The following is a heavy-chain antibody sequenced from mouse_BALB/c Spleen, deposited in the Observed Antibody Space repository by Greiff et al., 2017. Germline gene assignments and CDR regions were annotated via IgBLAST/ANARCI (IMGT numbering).Heavy chain of an antibody. CDR3: ARGIYYGNFYYAMDY. CDR2: IWAGGST. J-gene: IGHJ4*01. D-gene: IGHD2-1*01. CDR1: GFSLTSYG. Sequence: QVQLQQSGPGLVAPSQSLSITCTVSGFSLTSYGVHWVRQPPGKGLEWLGVIWAGGSTNYNSALMSRLSISKDNSKSQVFLKMNSLQTDDTAMYYCARGIYYGNFYYAMDYWGQGTSVTVSS. V-gene: IGHV2-9*02.